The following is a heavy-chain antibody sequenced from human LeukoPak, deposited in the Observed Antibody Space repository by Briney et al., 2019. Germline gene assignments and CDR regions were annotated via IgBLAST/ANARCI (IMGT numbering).Heavy chain of an antibody. V-gene: IGHV1-46*01. J-gene: IGHJ4*02. CDR2: INPSGGST. CDR1: GYTFTSYY. D-gene: IGHD2-21*02. Sequence: GASVKVSCKASGYTFTSYYMHWVRQAPGQGLEWMGIINPSGGSTSYAQKFQGRVTMTRDMSTSTVYMELSSLRSEDTAVYYCARGGRLDIVVVTVLINWGQGTLVTVSS. CDR3: ARGGRLDIVVVTVLIN.